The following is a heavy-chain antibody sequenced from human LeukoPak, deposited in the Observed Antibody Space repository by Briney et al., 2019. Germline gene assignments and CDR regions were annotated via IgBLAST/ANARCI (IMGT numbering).Heavy chain of an antibody. CDR2: IIPILGIA. J-gene: IGHJ3*02. Sequence: ASVKVSCKASGGTFSSYAISWVRQAPGQGLEWMGRIIPILGIANYAQKFQGRVTITADKSTSTAYMELSSLRSEDTAVYYCARLGGIAAAGRAPKWAFDIWGQGTMVTVSS. CDR1: GGTFSSYA. D-gene: IGHD6-13*01. CDR3: ARLGGIAAAGRAPKWAFDI. V-gene: IGHV1-69*04.